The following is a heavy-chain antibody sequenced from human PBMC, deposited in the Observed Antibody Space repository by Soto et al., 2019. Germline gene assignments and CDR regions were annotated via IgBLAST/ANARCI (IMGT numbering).Heavy chain of an antibody. CDR1: GYTFTGCY. J-gene: IGHJ6*02. CDR3: ARDREYYDFWSGYYSFYYYGMDV. CDR2: INPNSGGT. Sequence: ASVKVSCKASGYTFTGCYMHWVRQAPGQGLEWMGRINPNSGGTNYAQKFQGRVTMTRDTSISTAYMELSRLRSDDTAVYYCARDREYYDFWSGYYSFYYYGMDVWGQGTTVTVSS. D-gene: IGHD3-3*01. V-gene: IGHV1-2*06.